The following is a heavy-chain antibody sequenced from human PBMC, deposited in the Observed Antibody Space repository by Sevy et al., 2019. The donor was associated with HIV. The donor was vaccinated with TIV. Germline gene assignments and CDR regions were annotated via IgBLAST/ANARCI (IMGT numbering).Heavy chain of an antibody. CDR2: ISVTSART. CDR1: GFTFSNYG. Sequence: GGSLRLSCVGSGFTFSNYGMTWVRQAPGKGLEWVSSISVTSARTYYADSVRGRFTVSRDNSENTLYLQMNSLRAEDTAVYYCAKDPNDYCHSFDIWGPGTLVTVSS. V-gene: IGHV3-23*01. CDR3: AKDPNDYCHSFDI. D-gene: IGHD1-1*01. J-gene: IGHJ3*02.